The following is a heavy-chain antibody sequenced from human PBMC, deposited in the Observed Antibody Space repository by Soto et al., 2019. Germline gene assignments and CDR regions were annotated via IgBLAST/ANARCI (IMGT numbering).Heavy chain of an antibody. CDR3: ARRAWDSYYAIDV. J-gene: IGHJ6*02. CDR1: GFTYTDFA. Sequence: VQLVESGGGEVQPGRSLRLSCAASGFTYTDFALHWVRQAPGKGLEWVAIISYAGSDKYYADSVKGRFAISRDNPKNTLYLEMNSLRPEDPAVYFCARRAWDSYYAIDVWGQGTTVTVFS. CDR2: ISYAGSDK. V-gene: IGHV3-30*09. D-gene: IGHD3-22*01.